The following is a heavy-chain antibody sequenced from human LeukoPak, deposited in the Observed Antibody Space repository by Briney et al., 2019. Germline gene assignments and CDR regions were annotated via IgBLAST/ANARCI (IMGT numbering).Heavy chain of an antibody. V-gene: IGHV4-38-2*02. Sequence: SETLSLTCTVSGYSISSGYYWGWIRQPPGKGLEWIGSIYYSGSTYYNPSLKSRVTISVDTSKNQFSLKLSSVTAADTAVYYCARHDGNYYGSGIDYWGQGTLVTVSS. J-gene: IGHJ4*02. CDR1: GYSISSGYY. CDR2: IYYSGST. CDR3: ARHDGNYYGSGIDY. D-gene: IGHD3-10*01.